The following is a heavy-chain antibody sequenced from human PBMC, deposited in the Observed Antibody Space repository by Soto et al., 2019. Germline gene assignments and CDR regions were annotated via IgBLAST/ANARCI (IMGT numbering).Heavy chain of an antibody. CDR1: GFTFSSYG. D-gene: IGHD6-13*01. CDR2: IWYDGSNK. CDR3: ARLGKKSSSWEKYYYYGMDV. V-gene: IGHV3-33*01. J-gene: IGHJ6*02. Sequence: GGSLRLSCAASGFTFSSYGMHWVRQAPGKGLEWVAVIWYDGSNKYYADSVKGRFTISRDNSKNTLYLQMNSLRAEDTAVYYCARLGKKSSSWEKYYYYGMDVWGQGTTVTVSS.